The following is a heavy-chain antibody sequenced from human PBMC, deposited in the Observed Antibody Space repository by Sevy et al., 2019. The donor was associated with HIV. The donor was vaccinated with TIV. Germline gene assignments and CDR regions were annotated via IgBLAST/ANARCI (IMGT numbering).Heavy chain of an antibody. CDR3: ARARPGDFWSGYYQGFDY. CDR2: TYYRSKWYN. Sequence: SQTLSLTCAISGDSVSSNSAAWNWIRQSPSRGLEWLGRTYYRSKWYNDYAVSVKSRITINPDTSKNQFPLQLNSVTPEDTAVYYCARARPGDFWSGYYQGFDYWGQGTLVTVSS. V-gene: IGHV6-1*01. J-gene: IGHJ4*02. CDR1: GDSVSSNSAA. D-gene: IGHD3-3*01.